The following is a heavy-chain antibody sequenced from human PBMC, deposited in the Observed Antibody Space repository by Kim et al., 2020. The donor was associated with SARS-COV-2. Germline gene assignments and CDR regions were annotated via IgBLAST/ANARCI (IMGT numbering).Heavy chain of an antibody. J-gene: IGHJ4*02. CDR3: ARDLGGFGPPGY. D-gene: IGHD3-16*01. Sequence: NYNPTLKSRVTISVDTSKNQFSLKLSSVTAADTAVYYCARDLGGFGPPGYWGQGTLVTVSS. V-gene: IGHV4-59*01.